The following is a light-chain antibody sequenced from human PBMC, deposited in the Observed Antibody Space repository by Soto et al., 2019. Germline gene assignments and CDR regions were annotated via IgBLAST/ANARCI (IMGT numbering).Light chain of an antibody. J-gene: IGKJ1*01. CDR2: QAS. CDR3: LQDQSYWK. CDR1: QSISRQ. Sequence: DIQMTQSPSTLSASVGDRVSITCRASQSISRQLAWYQQKPGKAPNLLIYQASNLETGVPSRFTGSGSGTGFTLNISSLQPDDLATYYCLQDQSYWKVGQGTKVEVK. V-gene: IGKV1-5*03.